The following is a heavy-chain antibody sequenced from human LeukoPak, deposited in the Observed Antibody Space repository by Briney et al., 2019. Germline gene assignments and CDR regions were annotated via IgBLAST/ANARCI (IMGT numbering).Heavy chain of an antibody. V-gene: IGHV3-11*01. D-gene: IGHD2-2*01. CDR3: ARREKYPSRFGMDV. CDR1: AFTFGDYF. CDR2: ISSPVATT. J-gene: IGHJ6*02. Sequence: GRSLRPFCAPAAFTFGDYFMNWVRLRPGKGLEWIPYISSPVATTYYSDSVRGRFTISRDNAKNSVFLQMNSLRVEDTAVYYCARREKYPSRFGMDVWGQGTTVTVSS.